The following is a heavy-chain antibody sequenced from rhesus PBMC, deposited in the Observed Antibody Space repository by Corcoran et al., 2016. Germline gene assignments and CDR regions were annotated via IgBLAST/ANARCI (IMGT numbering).Heavy chain of an antibody. D-gene: IGHD2-39*01. V-gene: IGHV4-169*01. J-gene: IGHJ3*01. CDR3: ARVSVRLAFDF. Sequence: QLQLQESGPGLVKPSETLSVTCAVSGGSISSSYWSWIRQAPGKGLEWIGYIDGSGSSTNYNPTLKARVTLSVDTTKNQHSLKLSSVTTADTAVYYCARVSVRLAFDFWGQGLRVTVSS. CDR1: GGSISSSY. CDR2: IDGSGSST.